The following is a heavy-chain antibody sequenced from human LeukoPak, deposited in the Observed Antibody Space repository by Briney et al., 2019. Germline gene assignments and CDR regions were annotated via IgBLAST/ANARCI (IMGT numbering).Heavy chain of an antibody. CDR1: GYTFNSYG. V-gene: IGHV1-18*01. CDR2: IHTYNGHT. Sequence: ASVKVSCKSSGYTFNSYGITWVRQAPGQGLEWMGWIHTYNGHTNYAQKLQGRVTMTTDTSTSTAYMELRSLRSDDTAVYYCARDLSGIAGYTYGRGIDYWGQGTLVTVSS. CDR3: ARDLSGIAGYTYGRGIDY. D-gene: IGHD5-18*01. J-gene: IGHJ4*02.